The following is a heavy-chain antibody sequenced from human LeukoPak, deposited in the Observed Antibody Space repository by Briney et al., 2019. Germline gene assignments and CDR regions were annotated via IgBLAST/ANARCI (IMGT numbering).Heavy chain of an antibody. Sequence: GGSLRLSCAASGFTFSSYAMHWVRQAPGKGLEWVAVISYDGSNKYYADSVKGRFTISRDNSKNTLYLQMNSLRAEDTAVYYCAKDYEYYDYVWGSYRYTGFLDYWGQGTLVTVSS. CDR1: GFTFSSYA. CDR3: AKDYEYYDYVWGSYRYTGFLDY. CDR2: ISYDGSNK. J-gene: IGHJ4*02. V-gene: IGHV3-30-3*01. D-gene: IGHD3-16*02.